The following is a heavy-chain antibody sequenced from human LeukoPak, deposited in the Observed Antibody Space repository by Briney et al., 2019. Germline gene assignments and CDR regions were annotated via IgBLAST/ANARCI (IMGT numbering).Heavy chain of an antibody. V-gene: IGHV1-2*02. CDR3: AKNYYDTSGYQDYYYYYYMDV. CDR2: INPNSGGT. Sequence: GASVKVSCKASGYTFTGYYMHSVRQAPGQGLEWMGWINPNSGGTNYAQKFQGRVTMTRDTSISTAYMELSRLRSDDTAVYYCAKNYYDTSGYQDYYYYYYMDVWGKGTTVTVSS. CDR1: GYTFTGYY. D-gene: IGHD3-22*01. J-gene: IGHJ6*03.